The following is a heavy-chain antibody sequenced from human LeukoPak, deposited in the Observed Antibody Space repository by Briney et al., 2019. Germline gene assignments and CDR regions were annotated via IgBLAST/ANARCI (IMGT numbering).Heavy chain of an antibody. J-gene: IGHJ6*03. V-gene: IGHV4-59*11. CDR2: IYDSGSA. D-gene: IGHD3-3*01. CDR3: ARVLQNYYHLDV. CDR1: GVSINSHY. Sequence: SQTLSLTCTVSGVSINSHYCSSIRQPPGPELRWIGFIYDSGSANYRSSLESRVTMTLDTSKNQFSLKLNSVTAADTAVYYCARVLQNYYHLDVWGKGTTVTVSS.